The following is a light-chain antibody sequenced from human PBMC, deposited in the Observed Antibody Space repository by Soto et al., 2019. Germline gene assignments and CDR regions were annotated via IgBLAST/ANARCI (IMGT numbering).Light chain of an antibody. V-gene: IGKV3-20*01. J-gene: IGKJ1*01. CDR1: QSVSSSY. Sequence: ESVLTQSPDTLCLYPGERATLSCRASQSVSSSYLAWYQQKPGQAPRLLIYGASTRATGIPDRFSGSRSGPDFTLTVSSLQPEDFATYYCQQSYSSPPTFGQGTEVDIK. CDR3: QQSYSSPPT. CDR2: GAS.